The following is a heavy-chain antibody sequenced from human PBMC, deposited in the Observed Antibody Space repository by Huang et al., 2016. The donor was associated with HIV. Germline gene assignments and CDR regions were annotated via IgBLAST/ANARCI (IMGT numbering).Heavy chain of an antibody. J-gene: IGHJ4*02. D-gene: IGHD2-15*01. V-gene: IGHV3-30*02. CDR3: AQDAKQFCSGGSCYSSNIDY. CDR1: GFTFSSFG. Sequence: QVRLVESGGGVVQHGGSLRLSCVASGFTFSSFGMHWFRWASGKGLAWVVFIRHDGTNVNYSDSVEGRFIISRDNSKNTLFLQLSIVRAYDTAIYYCAQDAKQFCSGGSCYSSNIDYWGQGTLVTVSS. CDR2: IRHDGTNV.